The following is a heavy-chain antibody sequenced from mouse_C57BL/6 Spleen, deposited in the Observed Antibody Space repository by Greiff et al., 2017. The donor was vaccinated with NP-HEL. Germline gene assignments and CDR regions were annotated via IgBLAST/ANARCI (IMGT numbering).Heavy chain of an antibody. J-gene: IGHJ1*03. CDR1: GYTFTSYW. D-gene: IGHD1-1*01. CDR2: IDPNSGGT. CDR3: ARLITTVVGRDWYFDV. V-gene: IGHV1-72*01. Sequence: QVQLKQPGAELVKPGASVKLSCKASGYTFTSYWMHWVKQRPGRGLEWIGRIDPNSGGTKYNEKFKSKATLTVDKPSSTAYMQLSSLTSEDSAVYYCARLITTVVGRDWYFDVWGTGTTVTVAS.